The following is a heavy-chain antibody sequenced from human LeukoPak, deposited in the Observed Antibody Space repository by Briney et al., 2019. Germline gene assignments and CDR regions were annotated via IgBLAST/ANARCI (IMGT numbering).Heavy chain of an antibody. CDR1: GFTVSSGY. CDR2: IYNDGST. Sequence: PAGSLSLSCAASGFTVSSGYMSWVRQAPGKGLEWVSLIYNDGSTYYADSLKGRFTISRDNSKNTLYLQLNSLRAEDTAMYDCARNILFAFDIWGQGTVATVSS. CDR3: ARNILFAFDI. J-gene: IGHJ3*02. V-gene: IGHV3-53*01.